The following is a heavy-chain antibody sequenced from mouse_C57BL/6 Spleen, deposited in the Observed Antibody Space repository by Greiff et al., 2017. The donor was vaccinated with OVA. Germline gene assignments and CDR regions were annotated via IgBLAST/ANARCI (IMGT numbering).Heavy chain of an antibody. CDR3: ARGGSSYEAFDY. J-gene: IGHJ2*01. Sequence: EVQRVESGPGLVKPSQSLSLTCSVTGYSITSGYYWNWIRQFPGNKLEWMGYISYDGSNNYNPSLKNRISITRDTSKNQFFLKLNSVTTEDTATYYCARGGSSYEAFDYWGQGTTLTVSS. V-gene: IGHV3-6*01. D-gene: IGHD1-1*01. CDR2: ISYDGSN. CDR1: GYSITSGYY.